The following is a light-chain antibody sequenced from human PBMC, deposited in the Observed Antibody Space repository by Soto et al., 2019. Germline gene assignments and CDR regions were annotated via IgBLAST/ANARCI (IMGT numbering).Light chain of an antibody. Sequence: QSLLIQPASLSGSPWQSITISCTGTSSEVGGYNYVSWYQHHPGKAPKLMIYDVSNRPSGVSNRFSGSKSGNTASLIISGLQAEDEADYYCSSYTSSSTLSTYVFGTGTKVTVL. CDR3: SSYTSSSTLSTYV. V-gene: IGLV2-14*03. CDR1: SSEVGGYNY. J-gene: IGLJ1*01. CDR2: DVS.